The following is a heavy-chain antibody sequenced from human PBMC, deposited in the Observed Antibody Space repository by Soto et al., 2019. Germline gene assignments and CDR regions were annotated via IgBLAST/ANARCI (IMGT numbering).Heavy chain of an antibody. Sequence: QMQLVQSGTEVRKSGSSVKVSCKASGGSFTNFAFSWVRQAPGQGLEWMGGIIPIFGTTNYAQKFKGRVTITAEKSSSTAYMELSSLTSGDSAVYFCARDGGYEFWSGSYKLNWFDSWGQGTLVTVSS. J-gene: IGHJ5*01. CDR1: GGSFTNFA. V-gene: IGHV1-69*06. CDR3: ARDGGYEFWSGSYKLNWFDS. CDR2: IIPIFGTT. D-gene: IGHD3-3*01.